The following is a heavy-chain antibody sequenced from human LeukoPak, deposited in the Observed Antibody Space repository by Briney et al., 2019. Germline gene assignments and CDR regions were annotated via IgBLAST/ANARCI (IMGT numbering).Heavy chain of an antibody. CDR1: GGSISSHY. CDR2: IYYSGST. CDR3: ARVAVADYYYYYYYMDV. J-gene: IGHJ6*03. Sequence: SETLSLTCTVSGGSISSHYWSWIRQPPGKGLEWIGYIYYSGSTNYNPSLKSRVTISVDTSKNQFSLKLSSVTAADMAVYYCARVAVADYYYYYYYMDVWGKGTTVTVSS. D-gene: IGHD6-19*01. V-gene: IGHV4-59*11.